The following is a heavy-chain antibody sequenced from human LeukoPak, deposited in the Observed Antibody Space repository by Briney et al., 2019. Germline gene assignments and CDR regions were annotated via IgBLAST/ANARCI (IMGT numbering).Heavy chain of an antibody. CDR2: IYYSGST. Sequence: PSETLSLTCTVSGGSISSSSYYWGWIRQPPGKGLEWIGSIYYSGSTYYNPSLKSRVTISVDTSKNQFSLKLSSVTAADTAVYYCARHFVLSLAVWRSGYYGGLDYWGQGTLVTVSS. CDR3: ARHFVLSLAVWRSGYYGGLDY. D-gene: IGHD3-22*01. CDR1: GGSISSSSYY. J-gene: IGHJ4*02. V-gene: IGHV4-39*01.